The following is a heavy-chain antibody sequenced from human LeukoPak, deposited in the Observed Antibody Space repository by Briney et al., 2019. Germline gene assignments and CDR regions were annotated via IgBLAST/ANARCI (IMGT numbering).Heavy chain of an antibody. CDR2: IYSVGST. J-gene: IGHJ3*02. CDR3: AKGGSITMMVVTPDAFDI. V-gene: IGHV3-53*01. CDR1: GFTVSSNY. Sequence: GGSLRLSCAASGFTVSSNYMSWVRQAPGKGLEWVSVIYSVGSTYYADSVKGRFTISRDNSKNTVYLQMNSLRADDTAVYYCAKGGSITMMVVTPDAFDIWGQGTMVTVSS. D-gene: IGHD3-22*01.